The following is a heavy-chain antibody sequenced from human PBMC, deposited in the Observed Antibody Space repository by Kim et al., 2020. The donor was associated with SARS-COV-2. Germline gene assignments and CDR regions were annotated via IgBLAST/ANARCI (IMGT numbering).Heavy chain of an antibody. V-gene: IGHV3-15*01. D-gene: IGHD6-13*01. CDR3: TTVGSSWYFYGMDV. Sequence: APVKGRFTISREDSKNTLYLQMNSLKTEDTAVYYCTTVGSSWYFYGMDVWGQGTTVTVSS. J-gene: IGHJ6*02.